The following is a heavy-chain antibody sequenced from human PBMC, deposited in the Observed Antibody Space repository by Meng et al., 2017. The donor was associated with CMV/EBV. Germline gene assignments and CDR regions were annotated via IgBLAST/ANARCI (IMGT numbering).Heavy chain of an antibody. CDR3: ARSMVVAGDWFDP. Sequence: QVQLQESGPGLVKPSQTLSLTCTVSGGSISSGSYYWRWIRQPAGKGLEWIGRIYTSGSTNYNPSLKSRVTMSVDTSKNQFSLKLSSVTAADTAVYYCARSMVVAGDWFDPWGQGTLVTVSS. J-gene: IGHJ5*02. CDR2: IYTSGST. D-gene: IGHD2-15*01. CDR1: GGSISSGSYY. V-gene: IGHV4-61*02.